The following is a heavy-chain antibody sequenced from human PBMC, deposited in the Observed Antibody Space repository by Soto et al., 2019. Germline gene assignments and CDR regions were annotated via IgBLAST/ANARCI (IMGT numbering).Heavy chain of an antibody. CDR1: GFTFSSYW. D-gene: IGHD6-13*01. CDR3: ARAGSWYGHSYYYYGMDV. V-gene: IGHV3-7*01. J-gene: IGHJ6*02. Sequence: EVQLVESGGGLVQPGGSLRLSCAASGFTFSSYWMSWVRQAPGKGLAWVANIKQDGSEKDYVDSVKGRFTISRDNAKNSLSLPINSLRAEDTAVYYCARAGSWYGHSYYYYGMDVWGQGTTVTVSS. CDR2: IKQDGSEK.